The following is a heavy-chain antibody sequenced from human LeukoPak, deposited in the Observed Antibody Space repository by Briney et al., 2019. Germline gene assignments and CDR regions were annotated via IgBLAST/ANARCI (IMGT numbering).Heavy chain of an antibody. CDR3: ARGRAKFRGAYYYYGMDV. Sequence: GGSLSLSCAASGFTFSSYWRHWVRQPPGKGLVWVSRINSDGSSTSYADSVKGRFTISRDNAKNTLYLQMNSLRAEDTAVYYCARGRAKFRGAYYYYGMDVWGQGTTVTVSS. J-gene: IGHJ6*02. CDR2: INSDGSST. CDR1: GFTFSSYW. D-gene: IGHD3-10*01. V-gene: IGHV3-74*01.